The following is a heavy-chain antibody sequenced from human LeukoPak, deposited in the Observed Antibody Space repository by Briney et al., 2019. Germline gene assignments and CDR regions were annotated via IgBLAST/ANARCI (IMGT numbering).Heavy chain of an antibody. CDR2: ITVDNGNT. J-gene: IGHJ4*02. Sequence: ASVTVSFKSSGYTFTNYGVSWVRQAPGQGLEWMGWITVDNGNTNYAQNFQGRVTMTTDTSTSTVYMELGSLRSDDTAVYYCARGAGYDYVWKSYRYYDFWGQGTLVTVSS. CDR3: ARGAGYDYVWKSYRYYDF. CDR1: GYTFTNYG. V-gene: IGHV1-18*01. D-gene: IGHD3-16*02.